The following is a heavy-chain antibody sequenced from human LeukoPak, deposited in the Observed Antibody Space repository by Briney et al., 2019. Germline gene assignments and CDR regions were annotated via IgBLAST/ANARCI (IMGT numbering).Heavy chain of an antibody. V-gene: IGHV4-34*01. CDR1: GGSFSDYY. Sequence: PSETLSLTCAVYGGSFSDYYWSWIRQPPGKGLEWIGEINHSGSTNYNPSLTSRVTISVATSNTQFSLKLTSVTPADTAVYYCAKAPQHPGSFDPWGQGTLVTVSS. D-gene: IGHD1-14*01. CDR3: AKAPQHPGSFDP. J-gene: IGHJ5*02. CDR2: INHSGST.